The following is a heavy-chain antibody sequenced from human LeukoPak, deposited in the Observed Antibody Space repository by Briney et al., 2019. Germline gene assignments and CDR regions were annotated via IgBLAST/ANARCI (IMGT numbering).Heavy chain of an antibody. J-gene: IGHJ4*02. V-gene: IGHV3-20*04. CDR2: INWNGGST. D-gene: IGHD2-15*01. CDR1: RFTFNDYG. Sequence: GGFLRLSCAASRFTFNDYGMSWVRQAPGKGLEWVSGINWNGGSTGYADSVKGRFTISRDNAKNSLYLQMNSLRAEDTAVYYCASGSGYCSGGSCSDYWGQGTLVTVSS. CDR3: ASGSGYCSGGSCSDY.